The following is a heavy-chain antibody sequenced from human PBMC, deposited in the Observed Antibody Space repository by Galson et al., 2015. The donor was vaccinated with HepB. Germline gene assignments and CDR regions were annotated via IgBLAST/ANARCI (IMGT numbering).Heavy chain of an antibody. Sequence: SVKVSCKASGGTFSSYAISWVRQAPGQGLEWMGGIIPIFGIANYAQKFQGRVTITADESTSTAYMELSSLRSEDTAVYYCARGRIVVVPAVGSIYYYYGMDVWGQRTTVTVSS. V-gene: IGHV1-69*13. CDR1: GGTFSSYA. CDR3: ARGRIVVVPAVGSIYYYYGMDV. J-gene: IGHJ6*02. CDR2: IIPIFGIA. D-gene: IGHD2-2*01.